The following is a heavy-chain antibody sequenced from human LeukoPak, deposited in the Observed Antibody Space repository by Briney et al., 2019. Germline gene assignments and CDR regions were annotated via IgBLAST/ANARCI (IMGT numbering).Heavy chain of an antibody. CDR1: GYTFTNDD. V-gene: IGHV1-18*01. J-gene: IGHJ3*02. Sequence: ASVKVSCKTSGYTFTNDDINWVRQAPGQGLEWVGWVSAYNGNTKYAQALQGRVTMTTDTSTTTAYMELRGLSSDDTAVYYCARDPTVTSPPDAFDIWGQGTMVTVSS. CDR3: ARDPTVTSPPDAFDI. D-gene: IGHD4-17*01. CDR2: VSAYNGNT.